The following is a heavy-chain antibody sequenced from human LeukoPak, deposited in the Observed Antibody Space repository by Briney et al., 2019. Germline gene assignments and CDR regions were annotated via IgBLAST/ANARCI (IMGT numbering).Heavy chain of an antibody. CDR2: IIPISTTA. D-gene: IGHD2-21*02. J-gene: IGHJ4*02. Sequence: GASVKVSSTASVGMFSTYAISWVRQAPGQGPEWMGGIIPISTTANYAQKFQVRVTITSDEFTRTAYMEVYSLKCEDTAAYYCTIGPFCGVDCYAVDYWGQGTLVTVSS. V-gene: IGHV1-69*13. CDR1: VGMFSTYA. CDR3: TIGPFCGVDCYAVDY.